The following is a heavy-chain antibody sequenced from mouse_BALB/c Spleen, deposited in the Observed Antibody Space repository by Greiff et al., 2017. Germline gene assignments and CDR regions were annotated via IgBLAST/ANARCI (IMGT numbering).Heavy chain of an antibody. D-gene: IGHD2-14*01. V-gene: IGHV2-9*02. CDR3: ARDYRYDGAWFAY. CDR2: IWAGGST. CDR1: GFSLTSYG. Sequence: QVQLKESGPGLVAPSQSLSITCTVSGFSLTSYGVHWVRQPPGKGLEWLGVIWAGGSTNYNSALMSRLSISKDNSKSQVFLKMNSLQTDDTAMYYCARDYRYDGAWFAYWGQGTLVTVSA. J-gene: IGHJ3*01.